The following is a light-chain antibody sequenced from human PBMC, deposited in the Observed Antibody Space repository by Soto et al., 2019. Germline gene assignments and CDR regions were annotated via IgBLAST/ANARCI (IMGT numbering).Light chain of an antibody. J-gene: IGKJ2*01. CDR2: GAS. CDR1: QSVISTY. V-gene: IGKV3-20*01. CDR3: QQYGSSPPYS. Sequence: EIVLTQSPGTLSLSPGERATLSCRASQSVISTYLAWYQKKPGQAPRLLVYGASTRASDIEGRFSGSGSGTDLTLTISRLEPEDFAAYYCQQYGSSPPYSFGQGTKVDIK.